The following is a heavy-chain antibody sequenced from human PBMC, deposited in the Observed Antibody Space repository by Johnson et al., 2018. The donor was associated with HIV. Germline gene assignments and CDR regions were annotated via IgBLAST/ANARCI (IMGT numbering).Heavy chain of an antibody. CDR2: INWNGGST. Sequence: VQLVESGGGVVRPGGSLRLSCAASGFTFDDHGMSWVRQAPGKGLEWVSGINWNGGSTDYVDSVKGRFTISRDTAKNALYLQMNSLRAEDTALYYCARVTIFGVTKVDAFDIWGQGTMVTVSS. CDR3: ARVTIFGVTKVDAFDI. J-gene: IGHJ3*02. D-gene: IGHD3-3*01. CDR1: GFTFDDHG. V-gene: IGHV3-20*04.